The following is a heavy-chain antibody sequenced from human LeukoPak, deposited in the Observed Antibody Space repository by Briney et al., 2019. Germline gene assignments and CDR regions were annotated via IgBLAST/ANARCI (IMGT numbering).Heavy chain of an antibody. J-gene: IGHJ1*01. CDR3: ARVRNTYFDILTDGRYLQH. D-gene: IGHD3-9*01. CDR2: ISFDGSNQ. Sequence: QPGRSLRLSCATSGFTFNTYVMHWVRQAPGKGLEWVAAISFDGSNQFYADSVKGRFAISRDNSKTTLYLQTNSLRPEDTAVYYCARVRNTYFDILTDGRYLQHWGQGTQVAVSS. CDR1: GFTFNTYV. V-gene: IGHV3-30*09.